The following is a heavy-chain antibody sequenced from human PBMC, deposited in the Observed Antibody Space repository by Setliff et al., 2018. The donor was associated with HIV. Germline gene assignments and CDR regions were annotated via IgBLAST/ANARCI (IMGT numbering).Heavy chain of an antibody. J-gene: IGHJ5*02. Sequence: SETLSLTCAVSGASDISYIWWSWVRQPPGKGLEWIGSVYNSGITFKNPSLKSRVSISVDRSGNQFSLRLTSVTAADTAVYYCATCRHRPSNWFDPWGQGTVVTVS. CDR3: ATCRHRPSNWFDP. V-gene: IGHV4-4*02. CDR1: GASDISYIW. CDR2: VYNSGIT.